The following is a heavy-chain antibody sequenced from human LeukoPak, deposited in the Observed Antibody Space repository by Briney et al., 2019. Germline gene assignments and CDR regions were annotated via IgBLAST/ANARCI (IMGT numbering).Heavy chain of an antibody. CDR1: GFTFSSYS. CDR2: INILSNYI. CDR3: ATETSAWRAFDI. Sequence: PGGSLRLSCAASGFTFSSYSMNWVRQAPGKGLEWVSSINILSNYIYYADSVKGRFTISRDNAKNPLYLQMNSLRAEDTAVYYCATETSAWRAFDIWGQGTMVTVSA. V-gene: IGHV3-21*01. D-gene: IGHD6-19*01. J-gene: IGHJ3*02.